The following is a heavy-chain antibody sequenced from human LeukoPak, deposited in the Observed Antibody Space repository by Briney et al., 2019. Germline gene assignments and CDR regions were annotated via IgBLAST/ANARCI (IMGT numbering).Heavy chain of an antibody. J-gene: IGHJ4*02. D-gene: IGHD1-26*01. CDR1: GFTFSSYW. CDR2: IKQDGSEK. V-gene: IGHV3-7*01. Sequence: PGGSLRLSCAASGFTFSSYWMSWVRQAPGKGLEWVANIKQDGSEKYYVDSVKGRFTISRDNAKNSLYLQMNSLRAEDTAVYYCARRRYSGSSQHFDYWGQGTLVTASS. CDR3: ARRRYSGSSQHFDY.